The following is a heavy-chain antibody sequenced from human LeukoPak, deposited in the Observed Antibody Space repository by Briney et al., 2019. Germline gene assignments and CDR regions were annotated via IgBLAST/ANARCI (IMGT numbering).Heavy chain of an antibody. D-gene: IGHD3-22*01. Sequence: PSETLSLTCTVSGGSISSSSYYWGWIRQPPVKGLEWIGSIDDSGSTYYNPSLKSRVTISVDTSKNQFSLKLRSVTAADTAVYYCARLGEDYYDSSGYSTAAYWGQGTLVTVSS. J-gene: IGHJ4*02. V-gene: IGHV4-39*01. CDR3: ARLGEDYYDSSGYSTAAY. CDR2: IDDSGST. CDR1: GGSISSSSYY.